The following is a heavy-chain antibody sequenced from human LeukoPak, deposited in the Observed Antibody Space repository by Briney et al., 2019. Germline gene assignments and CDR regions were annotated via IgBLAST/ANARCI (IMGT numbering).Heavy chain of an antibody. D-gene: IGHD6-13*01. Sequence: LETLSLTCTVSGGSISSSSYYWGWIRQPPGKGLEWIGSIYYSGSTYYNPSLKSRVTISVDTSKNQFSLKLSSVTAADTAVYYCARDRWSRIAAAGTYDYWGQGTLVTVSS. CDR1: GGSISSSSYY. J-gene: IGHJ4*02. V-gene: IGHV4-39*07. CDR3: ARDRWSRIAAAGTYDY. CDR2: IYYSGST.